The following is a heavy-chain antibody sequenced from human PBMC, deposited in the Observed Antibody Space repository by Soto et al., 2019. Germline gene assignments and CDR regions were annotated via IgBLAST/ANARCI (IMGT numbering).Heavy chain of an antibody. V-gene: IGHV1-8*01. CDR3: AKATGTTTYYYYYYMDV. Sequence: QVQLVQSGAEVKKPGASVKVSCKASGYTFTSYDINWVRQATGQGLEWMGWMNPNSGNTGYAQKFQGRVTMTRNTSISTAYMELSSLRSEDTAVYYCAKATGTTTYYYYYYMDVWGKGTTVTVSS. J-gene: IGHJ6*03. CDR2: MNPNSGNT. CDR1: GYTFTSYD. D-gene: IGHD1-1*01.